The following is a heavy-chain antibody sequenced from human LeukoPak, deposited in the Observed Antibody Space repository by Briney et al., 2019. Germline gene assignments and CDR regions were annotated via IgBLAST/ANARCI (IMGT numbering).Heavy chain of an antibody. CDR3: GTKLPNYYDSSGYYYVSWFDP. J-gene: IGHJ5*02. Sequence: ASVKVSCKVSGYTLTELSMHWVRQAPGKGLEWMGGFDPEDGETIYAQKFQGRVTMTEDTSTDTAYMELSSLRSEDTAVYYCGTKLPNYYDSSGYYYVSWFDPWGQGTLVTVSS. D-gene: IGHD3-22*01. CDR1: GYTLTELS. V-gene: IGHV1-24*01. CDR2: FDPEDGET.